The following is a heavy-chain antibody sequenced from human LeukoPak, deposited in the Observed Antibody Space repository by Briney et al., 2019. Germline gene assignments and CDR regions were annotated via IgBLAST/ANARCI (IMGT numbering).Heavy chain of an antibody. CDR2: IYYSGST. CDR1: GGSISSYY. Sequence: PSETLSLTCTVSGGSISSYYWSWIRQPPGKGLEWIGYIYYSGSTNYNPSLKSRVTMSVDTSKNQFSLKLSSVTAADTAVYYCARDRYYYDSSGHYRLDYWGQGTLVTVSS. D-gene: IGHD3-22*01. CDR3: ARDRYYYDSSGHYRLDY. J-gene: IGHJ4*02. V-gene: IGHV4-59*12.